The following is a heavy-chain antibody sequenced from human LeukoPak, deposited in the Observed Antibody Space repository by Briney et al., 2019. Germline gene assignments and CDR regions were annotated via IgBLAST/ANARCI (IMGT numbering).Heavy chain of an antibody. CDR2: INRDGSER. J-gene: IGHJ6*03. CDR1: GFSFYKYG. CDR3: ATFALLSSNGDYYYMDI. D-gene: IGHD6-13*01. Sequence: GGSLRLSCEVSGFSFYKYGMSWVRQAPGKGLQWVANINRDGSERYYVDSVKGRFTISRDNAKNSLYLQMNSLRAEDTAVYYCATFALLSSNGDYYYMDIWGKGTTVTVSS. V-gene: IGHV3-7*01.